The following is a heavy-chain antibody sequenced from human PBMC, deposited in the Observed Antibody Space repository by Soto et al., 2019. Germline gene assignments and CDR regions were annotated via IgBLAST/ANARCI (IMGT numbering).Heavy chain of an antibody. CDR2: ISPNGGST. CDR3: ARSSGAVFGIIIQGSNALAP. Sequence: APVKAACKAPPDTFTSYYMPWVRQAPEHGLEWRGIISPNGGSTLFAQTFRGRITGTTDTSTSTVYMELRSLRSEDTAVYYCARSSGAVFGIIIQGSNALAPCVQGSLVT. V-gene: IGHV1-46*01. J-gene: IGHJ5*02. D-gene: IGHD5-18*01. CDR1: PDTFTSYY.